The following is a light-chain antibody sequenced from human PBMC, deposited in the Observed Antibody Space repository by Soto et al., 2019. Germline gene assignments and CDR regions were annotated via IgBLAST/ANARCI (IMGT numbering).Light chain of an antibody. J-gene: IGKJ4*01. CDR1: XXVSXXX. CDR2: GAS. Sequence: EIVLTQSPGTLSLSPGXXXXXXXXASXXVSXXXLAWYQQKPGQAPRLLIYGASSRATGIPDRFSGSGSGADFTLTISRLEPEDFAVXYXQQXGSVPLTFGGGTKVEIK. V-gene: IGKV3-20*01. CDR3: QQXGSVPLT.